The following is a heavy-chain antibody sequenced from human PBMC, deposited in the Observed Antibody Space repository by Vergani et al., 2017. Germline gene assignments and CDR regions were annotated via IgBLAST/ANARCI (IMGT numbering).Heavy chain of an antibody. D-gene: IGHD2-2*01. J-gene: IGHJ6*02. CDR1: GYTFPSYG. Sequence: QVQLVQSGAEVKKPGASVKVSCKASGYTFPSYGISWVRQAPGQGLEWMGWISAYNGNTNYAQKLQGRVTMTTDHSTSTAYMELRSLRSDDTAVYYCARDPDIVVVPAAPDYYYYYGMDVWGQGTTVTVSS. CDR3: ARDPDIVVVPAAPDYYYYYGMDV. V-gene: IGHV1-18*04. CDR2: ISAYNGNT.